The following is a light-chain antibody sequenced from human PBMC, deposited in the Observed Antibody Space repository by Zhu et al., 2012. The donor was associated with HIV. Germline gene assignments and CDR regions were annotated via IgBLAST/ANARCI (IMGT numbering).Light chain of an antibody. J-gene: IGKJ4*01. Sequence: EIVLTQSPATLSLSPGERATLSCRASQSVSSYLAWYQQKPGQAPRLLIYDASNRATGIPARFSGSGSGTDFTLTIRSLEPEDFAAYYCQQRSNWRDTFGGGTKVEIK. CDR2: DAS. CDR3: QQRSNWRDT. V-gene: IGKV3-11*01. CDR1: QSVSSY.